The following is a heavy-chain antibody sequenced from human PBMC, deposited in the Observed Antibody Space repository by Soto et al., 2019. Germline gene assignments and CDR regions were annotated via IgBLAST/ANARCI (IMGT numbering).Heavy chain of an antibody. V-gene: IGHV4-34*01. D-gene: IGHD3-22*01. CDR2: INHSGST. CDR3: ARGNSMIVAGQGDAPDKYYFDY. J-gene: IGHJ4*02. Sequence: QVQLQQWGAGLLKPAETLSFTCAVYGGSFSGYYWSWVRQPPGKGLEWNGEINHSGSTNQSQSLKSRLSLSVDTSKNQFSVKLRSVTDADTAVYYCARGNSMIVAGQGDAPDKYYFDYWGQGTLVTVSS. CDR1: GGSFSGYY.